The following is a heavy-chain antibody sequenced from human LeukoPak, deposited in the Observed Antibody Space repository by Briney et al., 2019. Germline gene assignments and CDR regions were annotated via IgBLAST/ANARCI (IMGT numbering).Heavy chain of an antibody. D-gene: IGHD3-9*01. V-gene: IGHV3-30*03. CDR1: GFTFTSHA. J-gene: IGHJ4*02. Sequence: GGSLRLSCAATGFTFTSHAMHWVRQAPGTGLEWVAVVSYDGSNQYYADSVKGRFTISRDNSKNTLYLQMNSLRSEDTAVYYCARDFIYDILSCWKGFDYWGRGTLVTVSS. CDR3: ARDFIYDILSCWKGFDY. CDR2: VSYDGSNQ.